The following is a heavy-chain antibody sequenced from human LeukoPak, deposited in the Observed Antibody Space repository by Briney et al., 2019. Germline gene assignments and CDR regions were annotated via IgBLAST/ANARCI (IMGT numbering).Heavy chain of an antibody. Sequence: SETLSLTCTVSGGSISSYYWSWIRQPPGKGLEWIGYMSNSGSTNSNPSLRSRVTISVDTSKNQFSLKLSSVTAADTAVYYCARHYGELYLPFDYWGQGTLVTVSS. V-gene: IGHV4-59*08. CDR3: ARHYGELYLPFDY. CDR1: GGSISSYY. CDR2: MSNSGST. D-gene: IGHD4-17*01. J-gene: IGHJ4*02.